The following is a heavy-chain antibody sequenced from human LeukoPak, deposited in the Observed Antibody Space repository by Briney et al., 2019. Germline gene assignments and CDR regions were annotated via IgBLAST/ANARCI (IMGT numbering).Heavy chain of an antibody. V-gene: IGHV3-13*01. J-gene: IGHJ3*02. CDR3: VRGGIQVSGLDAFDI. Sequence: IGVGGDTKYTDSVKGLFTIFRENAKDSLYLYMNNLRAEDTAVYFCVRGGIQVSGLDAFDIWGQGTVVTVFS. CDR2: IGVGGDT. D-gene: IGHD5-18*01.